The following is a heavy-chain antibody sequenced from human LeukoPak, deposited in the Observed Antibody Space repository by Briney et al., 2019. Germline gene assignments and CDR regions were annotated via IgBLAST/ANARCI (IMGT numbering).Heavy chain of an antibody. CDR2: IRYDGNFQ. D-gene: IGHD1-1*01. Sequence: QSGGSLRLSCAASGFTFSSHGMHWVRQAPGRGLEWVAFIRYDGNFQYYADSVKGRFTISRDNSKNTLYLQMNSLRAEDTAVYYCGKDVRYPYYFDYWGQGTLVTVSS. CDR3: GKDVRYPYYFDY. CDR1: GFTFSSHG. J-gene: IGHJ4*02. V-gene: IGHV3-30*02.